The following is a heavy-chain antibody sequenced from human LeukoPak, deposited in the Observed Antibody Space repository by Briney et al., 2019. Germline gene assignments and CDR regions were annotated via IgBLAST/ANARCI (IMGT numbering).Heavy chain of an antibody. CDR1: GFTFRNYD. D-gene: IGHD2/OR15-2a*01. CDR2: IDTAGDR. CDR3: ARGGSLYDASYYYFLDV. V-gene: IGHV3-13*01. J-gene: IGHJ6*03. Sequence: GGSLRLSCAASGFTFRNYDMHWVRQASGKGLEWVSAIDTAGDRSYPVSVKGRFTISRENDKNSLFLQMNNLSAGDAAVYYCARGGSLYDASYYYFLDVGVKGTRVTVSS.